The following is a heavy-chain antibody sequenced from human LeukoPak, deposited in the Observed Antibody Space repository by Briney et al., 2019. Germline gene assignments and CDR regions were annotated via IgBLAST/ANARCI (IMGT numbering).Heavy chain of an antibody. V-gene: IGHV4-59*01. J-gene: IGHJ5*02. Sequence: SETLSLTCTVSGGSISSYYWSWIRQPPGKGLEWIGYIYYSGSTNYNPSLKSRVTISVDTSKNQFSLKPSSVTAADTAVYYCARARSSSWYEGFDPWGQGTLVTVSS. CDR3: ARARSSSWYEGFDP. CDR1: GGSISSYY. CDR2: IYYSGST. D-gene: IGHD6-13*01.